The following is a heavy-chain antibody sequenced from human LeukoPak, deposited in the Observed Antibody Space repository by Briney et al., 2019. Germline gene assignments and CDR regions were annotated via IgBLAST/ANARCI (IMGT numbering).Heavy chain of an antibody. Sequence: GGSLRLSCAASGFAFSSYGMHWVRQAPGKGLEWVAVIWYDGSNKYYADSVKGRFTISRDNSKNTLYLQMNRLRAEDTAVYYCPKDRGYDFWSGYLDYWGQGTLVTVSS. D-gene: IGHD3-3*01. CDR1: GFAFSSYG. CDR3: PKDRGYDFWSGYLDY. CDR2: IWYDGSNK. V-gene: IGHV3-33*06. J-gene: IGHJ4*02.